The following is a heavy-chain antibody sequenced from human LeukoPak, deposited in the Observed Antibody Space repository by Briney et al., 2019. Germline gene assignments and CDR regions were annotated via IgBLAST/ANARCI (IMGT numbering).Heavy chain of an antibody. J-gene: IGHJ5*02. CDR2: ISAYNGNT. CDR3: ARDIEYQLLSAPNWLDP. V-gene: IGHV1-18*01. CDR1: GYTFTIYG. D-gene: IGHD2-2*01. Sequence: GASVTVSCTASGYTFTIYGISWVRQAPGQGLEWMGWISAYNGNTNYAQKLQGRVTMTTDTSTSTAYMELRSLRSDDTAVYYCARDIEYQLLSAPNWLDPWGQGTLVTVSS.